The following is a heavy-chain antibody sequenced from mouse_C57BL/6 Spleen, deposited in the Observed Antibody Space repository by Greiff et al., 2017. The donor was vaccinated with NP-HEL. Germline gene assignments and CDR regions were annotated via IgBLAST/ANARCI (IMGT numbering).Heavy chain of an antibody. V-gene: IGHV7-3*01. CDR2: IRNKANGYTT. D-gene: IGHD2-4*01. J-gene: IGHJ4*01. CDR1: GFTFTDYY. Sequence: EVKLMESGGGLVQPGGSLSLSCAASGFTFTDYYMSWVRQPPGKALEWLGFIRNKANGYTTEYSASVKGRFTISRDNSQSILYLQMNALRAEDSATYYCASLDYPYAMDYWGQGTSVTVSS. CDR3: ASLDYPYAMDY.